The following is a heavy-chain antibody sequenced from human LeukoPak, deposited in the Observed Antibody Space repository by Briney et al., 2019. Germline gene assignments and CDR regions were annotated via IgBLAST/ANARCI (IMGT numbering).Heavy chain of an antibody. Sequence: PGGSLRLSCAASGFTFSSYWMSWVRQAPGKGLEWVANIKQDGSEKYYVDSVKGRFTISRDNAKNSLYLQMNSLRAEDTAVYYCARDMTTVTTCYLQHWRQGTLVTVSS. CDR3: ARDMTTVTTCYLQH. V-gene: IGHV3-7*01. D-gene: IGHD4-17*01. CDR1: GFTFSSYW. CDR2: IKQDGSEK. J-gene: IGHJ1*01.